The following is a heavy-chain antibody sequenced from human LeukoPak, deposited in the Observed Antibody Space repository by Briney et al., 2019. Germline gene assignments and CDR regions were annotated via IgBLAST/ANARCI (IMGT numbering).Heavy chain of an antibody. V-gene: IGHV3-48*01. Sequence: GGSLRLSCAASGFTFNTYSMNWVRQAPGKGLEWLSYVKSGNYDVQYADSVTGRFTVSRDSATNSLYLQMNDLKAEDTAVYYCARDSDWAFDYWGQGSLVTVSS. CDR2: VKSGNYDV. CDR3: ARDSDWAFDY. CDR1: GFTFNTYS. J-gene: IGHJ4*02. D-gene: IGHD3-9*01.